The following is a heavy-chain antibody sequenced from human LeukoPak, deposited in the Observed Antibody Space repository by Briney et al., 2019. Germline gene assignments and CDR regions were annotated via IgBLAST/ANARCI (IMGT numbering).Heavy chain of an antibody. CDR3: AREFIVAATTTYYLDY. J-gene: IGHJ4*02. CDR2: ISSSGGTI. V-gene: IGHV3-48*03. D-gene: IGHD1-26*01. Sequence: HPGGSLRLSCAASGFTFSSYEMNWVRQAPGKGLEWVSYISSSGGTIYYADSVKGRFTISRDNAKNSLYLQMNSLRAEDTAVYYCAREFIVAATTTYYLDYWGQGTLVTVSS. CDR1: GFTFSSYE.